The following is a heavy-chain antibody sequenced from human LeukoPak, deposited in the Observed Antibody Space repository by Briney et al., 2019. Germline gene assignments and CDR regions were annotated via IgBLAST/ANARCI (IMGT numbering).Heavy chain of an antibody. D-gene: IGHD3-10*01. CDR3: ARVHYISGRDFQH. V-gene: IGHV3-48*03. J-gene: IGHJ1*01. Sequence: GGSLRLSCAASGFTFSSYEMNWVRQAPGKGLEWISYISGSGSTIYYADSVKGRFTISRDNAKSSLYLQMNSLRAEDTAVYYCARVHYISGRDFQHWGQGTLVTVSS. CDR1: GFTFSSYE. CDR2: ISGSGSTI.